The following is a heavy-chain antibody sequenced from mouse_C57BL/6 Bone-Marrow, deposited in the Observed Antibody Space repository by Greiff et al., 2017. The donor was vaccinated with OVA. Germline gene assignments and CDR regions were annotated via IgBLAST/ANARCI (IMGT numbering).Heavy chain of an antibody. J-gene: IGHJ4*01. Sequence: EVQLVESGGGLVQPGGSLKLSCAASGFTFSDYGMAWVRQAPRKGPEWVAFISNLAYSIYYADTVTGRFTISRENAKNTLYLDMSSLRSEDTAMDYCARQGDGYYPYAMDYWGQGTSVTVSS. D-gene: IGHD2-3*01. CDR3: ARQGDGYYPYAMDY. CDR1: GFTFSDYG. V-gene: IGHV5-15*01. CDR2: ISNLAYSI.